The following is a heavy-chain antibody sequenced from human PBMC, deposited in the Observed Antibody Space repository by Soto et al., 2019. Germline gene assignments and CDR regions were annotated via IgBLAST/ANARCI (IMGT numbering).Heavy chain of an antibody. V-gene: IGHV1-69*01. CDR1: GGTFSSYA. CDR2: IIPIFGTA. Sequence: QVQLVQSGAEVKKPGSSVKVSCKASGGTFSSYAISWVRQAPGQGLEWMGGIIPIFGTANYAQKFQGRVTITADESTSTAYMELSSLRSEDTAVYYCARERCSSTSCYGREYYYYGMDVWRQGTTVTVSS. CDR3: ARERCSSTSCYGREYYYYGMDV. D-gene: IGHD2-2*01. J-gene: IGHJ6*02.